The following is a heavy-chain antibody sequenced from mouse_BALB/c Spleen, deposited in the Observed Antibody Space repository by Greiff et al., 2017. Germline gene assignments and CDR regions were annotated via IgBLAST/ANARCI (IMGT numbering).Heavy chain of an antibody. CDR1: GFSLTSYD. V-gene: IGHV2-9-2*01. CDR2: IWTGGGT. J-gene: IGHJ4*01. Sequence: VKLMESGPGLVAPSQSLSITCTVSGFSLTSYDISWIRQPPGKGLEWLGVIWTGGGTNYNSAFMSRLSISKDNSKSQVFLKMNSLQTDDTAIYYCVVSSLYAMDYWGQGTSVTVSS. CDR3: VVSSLYAMDY. D-gene: IGHD1-1*01.